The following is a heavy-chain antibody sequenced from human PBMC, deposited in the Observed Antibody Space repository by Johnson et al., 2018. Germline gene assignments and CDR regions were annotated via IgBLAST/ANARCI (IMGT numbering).Heavy chain of an antibody. J-gene: IGHJ6*02. V-gene: IGHV3-7*01. CDR2: INKDGSEK. Sequence: VQLVQSGGGLVQPGGSXRLSCAASGFTFSNYWMSWVRQAPGKGLAWVANINKDGSEKYHVDFVKCRFTISRDNAKNSLYLLMSSLRAEDTGVYYCARVFAPDYYYHGMDVWGQGTTVTVSS. CDR3: ARVFAPDYYYHGMDV. D-gene: IGHD2-21*01. CDR1: GFTFSNYW.